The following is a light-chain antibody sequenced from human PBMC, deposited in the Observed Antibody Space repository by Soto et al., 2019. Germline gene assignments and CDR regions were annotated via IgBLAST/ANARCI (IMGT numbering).Light chain of an antibody. CDR2: SNN. CDR1: SSNIGSNT. CDR3: AAWDDSLNGVV. Sequence: QSVLTQPPSASGTPGQRVTISCSGSSSNIGSNTVHWYQQLPGTAPKLLIYSNNQRPSGVPDRFSGSKSGTSASLAISGLQSDDEADYYCAAWDDSLNGVVFGGGTQLTVL. J-gene: IGLJ2*01. V-gene: IGLV1-44*01.